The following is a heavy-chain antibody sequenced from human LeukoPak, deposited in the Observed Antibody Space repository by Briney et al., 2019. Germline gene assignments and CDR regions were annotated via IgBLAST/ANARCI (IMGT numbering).Heavy chain of an antibody. J-gene: IGHJ5*02. CDR2: FDPEDGKI. D-gene: IGHD2-15*01. Sequence: ASVKVSCKVSGYTLTELSMHWVRQAPGKGLEYMGGFDPEDGKIMYAQKFQGRVTMTEDTSTGTAYMKLSSLRSEDTAVYYCTTDAWSPWGQGTLVTVSS. CDR1: GYTLTELS. V-gene: IGHV1-24*01. CDR3: TTDAWSP.